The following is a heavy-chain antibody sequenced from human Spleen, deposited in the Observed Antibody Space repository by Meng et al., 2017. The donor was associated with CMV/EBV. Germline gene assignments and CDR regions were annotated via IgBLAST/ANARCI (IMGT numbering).Heavy chain of an antibody. J-gene: IGHJ6*02. V-gene: IGHV1-69*16. CDR1: GGSFSIYH. Sequence: SVKVSCKASGGSFSIYHMWWVRQAPGQGPEWMGGIISNLGTAKYAQKSQDRVTISMDECTRTAYMELRSPTFEDTAVHYCAREPDTNWNEGMDVWGQRTTVTVSS. D-gene: IGHD1-1*01. CDR2: IISNLGTA. CDR3: AREPDTNWNEGMDV.